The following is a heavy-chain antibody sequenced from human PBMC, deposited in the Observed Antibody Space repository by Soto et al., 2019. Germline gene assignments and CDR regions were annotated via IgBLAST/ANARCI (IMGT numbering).Heavy chain of an antibody. Sequence: PGESLKISCKGSGYSFTSYWIGWVRQMPGKGLEWMGIIYPGGSDTRYSPSFQGQVTISADKSISTAYLQWSSLKASDTAMYYCARGATYYYDKYYFDYWGQGTLVTVSS. D-gene: IGHD3-22*01. CDR2: IYPGGSDT. CDR3: ARGATYYYDKYYFDY. CDR1: GYSFTSYW. J-gene: IGHJ4*02. V-gene: IGHV5-51*01.